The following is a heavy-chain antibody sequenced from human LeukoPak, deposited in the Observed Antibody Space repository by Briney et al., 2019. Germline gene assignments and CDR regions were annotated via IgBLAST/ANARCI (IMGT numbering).Heavy chain of an antibody. CDR2: FEPDDAKT. Sequence: ASVKVSCKVSGYTLTELSMHWVRQAPGKGLEWMGGFEPDDAKTIYAQKFQGRVTMTEDTSTDTAYMELSSLRSEDTAVYYCATQEYSSSWYGAFDIWGQGTMVTVSS. CDR3: ATQEYSSSWYGAFDI. CDR1: GYTLTELS. D-gene: IGHD6-13*01. V-gene: IGHV1-24*01. J-gene: IGHJ3*02.